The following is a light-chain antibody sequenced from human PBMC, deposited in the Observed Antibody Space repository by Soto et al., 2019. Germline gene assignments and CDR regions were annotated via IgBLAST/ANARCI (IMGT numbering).Light chain of an antibody. CDR1: NSDVGGYDR. J-gene: IGLJ3*02. V-gene: IGLV2-23*02. Sequence: QSALTQPASVSGSPGQSITICCTGTNSDVGGYDRVSWYQQHAGKAPTLMIYEVNKRPSGISNRFSGSKSGNTASLTISGLQAEDEADYYCCSSVGGPIWVFGGGTKVTVL. CDR3: CSSVGGPIWV. CDR2: EVN.